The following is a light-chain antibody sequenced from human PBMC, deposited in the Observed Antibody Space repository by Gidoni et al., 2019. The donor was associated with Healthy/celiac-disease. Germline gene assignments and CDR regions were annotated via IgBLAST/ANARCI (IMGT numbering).Light chain of an antibody. CDR2: DAS. V-gene: IGKV3-11*01. J-gene: IGKJ4*01. Sequence: IVLTQSPATLSLSPGERATPSSRASQSVSSYLAWYQQQPGQAPRLLIHDASNSATGIPARFSGSGSCTNFTLTISSLEPEDFAAYYCRQRRNWPLTFXGXTKVEIK. CDR3: RQRRNWPLT. CDR1: QSVSSY.